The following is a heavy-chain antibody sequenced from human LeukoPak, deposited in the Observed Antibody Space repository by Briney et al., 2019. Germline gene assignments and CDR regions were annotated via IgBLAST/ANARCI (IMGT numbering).Heavy chain of an antibody. V-gene: IGHV3-53*01. CDR1: GFTVSSSF. Sequence: GGSLRLSCAASGFTVSSSFLYWVRRAPGKGLEWVSFIHRDDKTYYADSVKGRFTMSRDSSKNTLYLQMNSLGADDTAVYYCAREVISTPSYFDYWGQGTLVTVSS. J-gene: IGHJ4*02. D-gene: IGHD2-2*01. CDR3: AREVISTPSYFDY. CDR2: IHRDDKT.